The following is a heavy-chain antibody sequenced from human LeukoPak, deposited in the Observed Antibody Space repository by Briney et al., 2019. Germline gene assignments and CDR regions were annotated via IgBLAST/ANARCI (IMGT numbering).Heavy chain of an antibody. J-gene: IGHJ4*02. D-gene: IGHD6-13*01. CDR2: VNKDGSEQ. CDR1: GFTFSSHW. Sequence: GGSLRLSCAASGFTFSSHWMTWVRQAPGKGPEWVASVNKDGSEQYYVDSVKGRFTISRDNAKNSLSLQVSSLRAEDTAVYYCTRGGATSSWYWFFWGQGTLVTVSS. CDR3: TRGGATSSWYWFF. V-gene: IGHV3-7*01.